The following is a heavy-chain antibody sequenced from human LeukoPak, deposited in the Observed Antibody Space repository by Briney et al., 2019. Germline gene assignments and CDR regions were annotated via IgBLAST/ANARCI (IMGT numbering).Heavy chain of an antibody. Sequence: GGSLRLSCAASGFTFSGYAMSWVRQAPGKGLEWVSTISGNGGTTYYADSVKGRFTISRDNAKNSLYLQMNSLRAEDTALYYCAKDMHVLDYYGSGSFDYWGQGALVTVSS. D-gene: IGHD3-10*01. CDR2: ISGNGGTT. CDR1: GFTFSGYA. V-gene: IGHV3-23*01. J-gene: IGHJ4*02. CDR3: AKDMHVLDYYGSGSFDY.